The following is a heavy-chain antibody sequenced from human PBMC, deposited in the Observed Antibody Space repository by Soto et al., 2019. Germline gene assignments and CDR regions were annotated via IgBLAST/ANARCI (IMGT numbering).Heavy chain of an antibody. Sequence: GGSLRLSCAVSGFPFRTYGFHWVRQPPGKGLEWVAVISPKGLSDSVEGRFTISRDNSKDTLYLQMNNLRAADTAVYYCARTGGYDYSGLVFHVWGQGTKVTVSS. J-gene: IGHJ3*01. CDR1: GFPFRTYG. CDR2: ISPK. V-gene: IGHV3-33*01. D-gene: IGHD3-22*01. CDR3: ARTGGYDYSGLVFHV.